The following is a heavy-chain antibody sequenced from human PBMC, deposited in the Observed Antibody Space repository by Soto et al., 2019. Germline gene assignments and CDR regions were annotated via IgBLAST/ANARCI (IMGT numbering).Heavy chain of an antibody. CDR3: ARGNQYYYGSGSYYNNWFDP. CDR2: INHSGST. CDR1: GGSFSGYY. D-gene: IGHD3-10*01. V-gene: IGHV4-34*01. Sequence: PAETLSLTCAVYGGSFSGYYCSCIRQPPVKWLEWIGEINHSGSTNYNPSLKSRVTISVDTSKNQFSLKLSSVTAADTAVYYCARGNQYYYGSGSYYNNWFDPWGQGTLVTVSS. J-gene: IGHJ5*02.